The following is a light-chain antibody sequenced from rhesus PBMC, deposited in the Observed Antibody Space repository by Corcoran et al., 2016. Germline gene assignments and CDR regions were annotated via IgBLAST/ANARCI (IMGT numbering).Light chain of an antibody. CDR1: QGITND. J-gene: IGKJ1*01. Sequence: DIQMTQSPSSLSASVGDRVTITCRASQGITNDLAWYQQKPGETPKLLIYEASRLQSGIPSRFSGSGTGTVFTLPISSLQSEDFATYYCQHYYSLPPTFGQGTKVEIK. CDR2: EAS. CDR3: QHYYSLPPT. V-gene: IGKV1-21*01.